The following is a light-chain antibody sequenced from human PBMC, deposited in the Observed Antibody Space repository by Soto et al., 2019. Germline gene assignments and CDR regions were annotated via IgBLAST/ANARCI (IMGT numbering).Light chain of an antibody. CDR1: SSNIGAGYA. J-gene: IGLJ2*01. V-gene: IGLV1-40*01. Sequence: QSVLTQPPSVSGAPGQRVTISCTGSSSNIGAGYAVHGYQQLPGTAPKLLIYDNPNRPSGVPDRFSGSESGTSASLAITGLQAEDEADYYCQSYDTSLSASVFGGGTKLTVL. CDR2: DNP. CDR3: QSYDTSLSASV.